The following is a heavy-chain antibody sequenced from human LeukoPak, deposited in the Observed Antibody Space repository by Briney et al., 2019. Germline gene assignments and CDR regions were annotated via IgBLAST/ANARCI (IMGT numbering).Heavy chain of an antibody. D-gene: IGHD3-9*01. CDR2: INSDGSTT. J-gene: IGHJ4*02. CDR1: GFTFSAYW. Sequence: GGSRRLSCAASGFTFSAYWMHWVRQAPGKGLVWVSRINSDGSTTNYADSVKGRFTISRDNAKNTLYLQMNSLRAEDTAVYYCARGDDFLTLTTDYWGQGTLVTVSS. CDR3: ARGDDFLTLTTDY. V-gene: IGHV3-74*01.